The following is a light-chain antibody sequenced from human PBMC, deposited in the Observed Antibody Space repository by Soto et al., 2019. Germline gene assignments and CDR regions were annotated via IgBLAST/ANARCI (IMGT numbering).Light chain of an antibody. Sequence: DIVLTQSPDSLAVSLGERATINCKSSQSVLYSSTNKNYLAWYQQKPGQPPKLLIYWASTRESGVPDRFSGSGSGTDFTLTISSLQAEDVAVYYCQQYYSTPYTFGQGTTLEIK. CDR1: QSVLYSSTNKNY. CDR3: QQYYSTPYT. V-gene: IGKV4-1*01. CDR2: WAS. J-gene: IGKJ2*01.